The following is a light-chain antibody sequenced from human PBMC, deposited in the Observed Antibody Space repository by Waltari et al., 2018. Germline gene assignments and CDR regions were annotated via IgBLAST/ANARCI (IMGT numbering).Light chain of an antibody. CDR3: FTVDDNSLRL. CDR2: RVS. CDR1: GLGQKF. Sequence: SYELTQPSSVSVSPGQTARITCSGDGLGQKFIRWFHQKPGQAPVCVIFRVSERPSGSPARFSGSSSGTTVTLTISGAQVEDEADYYCFTVDDNSLRLFGGGTKLTVL. V-gene: IGLV3-27*01. J-gene: IGLJ2*01.